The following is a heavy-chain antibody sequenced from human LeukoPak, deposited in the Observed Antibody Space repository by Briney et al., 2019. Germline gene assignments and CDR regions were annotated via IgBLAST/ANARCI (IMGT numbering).Heavy chain of an antibody. Sequence: GGSLKLSCAASGFTFSGSPILWVRQASGKGLEWVGRIRSKADNYATAYAASVQGRCTISRDDSKSTAYLQLNSLKTEDTAVYYCTQSNYWGQGALVTVSS. CDR3: TQSNY. J-gene: IGHJ4*02. CDR2: IRSKADNYAT. V-gene: IGHV3-73*01. CDR1: GFTFSGSP.